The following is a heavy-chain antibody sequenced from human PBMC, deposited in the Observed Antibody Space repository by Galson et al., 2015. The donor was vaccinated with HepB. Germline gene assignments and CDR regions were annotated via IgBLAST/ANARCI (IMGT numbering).Heavy chain of an antibody. CDR2: IRSKANSYAT. Sequence: MHWVRQASGKGLEWVGRIRSKANSYATAYAASVKGRFTISRDDSKNTAYLLMNSLKTEDTAVYYCTTSYSSGCLRLCVIYDYWGQGTLVTVSS. V-gene: IGHV3-73*01. J-gene: IGHJ4*02. D-gene: IGHD6-19*01. CDR3: TTSYSSGCLRLCVIYDY.